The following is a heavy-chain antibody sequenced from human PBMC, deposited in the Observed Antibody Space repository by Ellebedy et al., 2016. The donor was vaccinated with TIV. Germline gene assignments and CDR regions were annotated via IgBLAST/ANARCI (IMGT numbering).Heavy chain of an antibody. D-gene: IGHD1-26*01. CDR1: GFTFSSYW. J-gene: IGHJ3*02. Sequence: GESLKISCAASGFTFSSYWMHWVRQAPGKGLVWVSRINSDGSSTSYADSVKGRFTISRDNAKNTLYLQMNSLRAEDTAVYYCARGRVGATQDIWGQGTMVTVSS. V-gene: IGHV3-74*01. CDR3: ARGRVGATQDI. CDR2: INSDGSST.